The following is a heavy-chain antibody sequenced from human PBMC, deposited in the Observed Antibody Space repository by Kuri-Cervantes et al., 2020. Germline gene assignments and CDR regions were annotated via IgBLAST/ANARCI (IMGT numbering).Heavy chain of an antibody. D-gene: IGHD3-22*01. CDR2: IYYSGST. CDR3: ARGGWLLPQRRGHYMDV. J-gene: IGHJ6*03. Sequence: SETLSLTCTVSGGSVSSGSYYWSWIRQPPGKGLEWIGYIYYSGSTNYNPSLKSRVTISVDTSKSQFSLKLSSVTAADTAVYYCARGGWLLPQRRGHYMDVWGKGTTVTVSS. CDR1: GGSVSSGSYY. V-gene: IGHV4-61*01.